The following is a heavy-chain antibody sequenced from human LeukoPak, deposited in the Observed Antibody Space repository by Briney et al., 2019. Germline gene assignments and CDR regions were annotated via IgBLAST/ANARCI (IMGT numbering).Heavy chain of an antibody. CDR3: AKGGYGSAYIGYAFDI. Sequence: GGSLRLSCAASGFTFSTYWMHWVRQAPGKGLVWVSRISSDGSITGYADSVKGRFTISRDNAENSLYLQMNSLRAEDTAVYYCAKGGYGSAYIGYAFDIWGQGTMVTVSS. CDR2: ISSDGSIT. V-gene: IGHV3-74*01. J-gene: IGHJ3*02. CDR1: GFTFSTYW. D-gene: IGHD3-10*01.